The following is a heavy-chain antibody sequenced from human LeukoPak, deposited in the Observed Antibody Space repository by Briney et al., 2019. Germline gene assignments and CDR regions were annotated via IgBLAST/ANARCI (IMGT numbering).Heavy chain of an antibody. CDR3: ARHGYYDSSGYYGFDY. CDR1: GGSISSYY. V-gene: IGHV4-59*08. CDR2: SYYSGST. Sequence: SETLSLTCTVSGGSISSYYWSWIRQPPGKRLEWIGYSYYSGSTNYNPSLKSRVTISVDTSKNQLSLKLSSVTAADTAVYYCARHGYYDSSGYYGFDYWGQGTLVTVSS. D-gene: IGHD3-22*01. J-gene: IGHJ4*02.